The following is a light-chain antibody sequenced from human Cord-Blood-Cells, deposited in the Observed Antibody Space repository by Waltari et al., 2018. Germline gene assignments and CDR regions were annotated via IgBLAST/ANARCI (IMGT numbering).Light chain of an antibody. V-gene: IGLV2-14*01. CDR1: SSDVGGYNY. J-gene: IGLJ2*01. Sequence: QSALTQPASVSGSPGQSITISCTGTSSDVGGYNYVSWYQQHPGKAPKLMIYDVSNRPLGVSNRFSGSKSGNTASLPCSGLQAEAEADYYCSSYTSSSTVVFGGGTKLTVL. CDR3: SSYTSSSTVV. CDR2: DVS.